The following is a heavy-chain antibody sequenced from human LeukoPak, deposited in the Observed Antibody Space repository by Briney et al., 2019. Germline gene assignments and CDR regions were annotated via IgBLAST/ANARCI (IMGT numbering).Heavy chain of an antibody. CDR1: GFTFSWSW. CDR3: TKSLDY. J-gene: IGHJ4*02. CDR2: INEDGSET. V-gene: IGHV3-7*01. Sequence: GGSLRLSCAASGFTFSWSWMDWVRQAPGKGLEWVANINEDGSETSYVDSVKGRFTISRDNAKNSLYLQMDSLRVEDTAIYSCTKSLDYWGQGTLVTVSS.